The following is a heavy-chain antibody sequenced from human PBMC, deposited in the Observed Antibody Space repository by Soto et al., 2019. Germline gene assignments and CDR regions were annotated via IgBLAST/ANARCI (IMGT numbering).Heavy chain of an antibody. Sequence: LSLTCTVSGGSVTNSSYYWGWIRQSPGKGLEWIGSVYYRGRSYSKSSVKSRVTISVDTSKNRFSLSLNSVTASDTAVYFCVSQRTTVPTQAYFDYWGPGALVTVPQ. CDR2: VYYRGRS. CDR3: VSQRTTVPTQAYFDY. V-gene: IGHV4-39*01. CDR1: GGSVTNSSYY. J-gene: IGHJ4*02. D-gene: IGHD4-17*01.